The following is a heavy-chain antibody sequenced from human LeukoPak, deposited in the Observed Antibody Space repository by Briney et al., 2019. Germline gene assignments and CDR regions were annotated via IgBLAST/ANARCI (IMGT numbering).Heavy chain of an antibody. D-gene: IGHD3-22*01. Sequence: QPGGSLRLSCAASGFTFSRYAMSWVSQAPGKGMEWVSAISGSGGRTYYAGYVKGGFTISRDNSKNALYLQMNSLRAEDTAVYYCAKDLAIYDSIYFDHWGQGTLVTVSS. CDR1: GFTFSRYA. CDR2: ISGSGGRT. CDR3: AKDLAIYDSIYFDH. J-gene: IGHJ4*02. V-gene: IGHV3-23*01.